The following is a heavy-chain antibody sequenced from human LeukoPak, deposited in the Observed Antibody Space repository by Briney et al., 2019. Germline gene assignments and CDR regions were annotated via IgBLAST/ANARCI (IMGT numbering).Heavy chain of an antibody. CDR2: IYYSGST. J-gene: IGHJ5*02. Sequence: SETLSLTCTVSGGSISSYYWSRIRQPPGKGLEWIGYIYYSGSTNYNPSLKSRVTISVDTSKNQFSLKLSSVTAVDTAVYYCARSRGVATNWFDPWGQGTLVTVSS. CDR3: ARSRGVATNWFDP. CDR1: GGSISSYY. V-gene: IGHV4-59*08. D-gene: IGHD5-12*01.